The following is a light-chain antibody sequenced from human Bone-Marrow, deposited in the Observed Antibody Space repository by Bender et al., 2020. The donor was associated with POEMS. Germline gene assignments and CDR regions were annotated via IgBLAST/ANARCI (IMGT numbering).Light chain of an antibody. Sequence: QSALTQPASVSGSPGQSITISCTGTSDDVGNNNLVSWYKQPPGGAPKLMIYEVDKRPSGVSNRFSGSKSGNTASLTISGLRAEDEGNYYCSSYAGTTTLWIFGGGTKLTVL. CDR2: EVD. V-gene: IGLV2-23*02. CDR1: SDDVGNNNL. CDR3: SSYAGTTTLWI. J-gene: IGLJ3*02.